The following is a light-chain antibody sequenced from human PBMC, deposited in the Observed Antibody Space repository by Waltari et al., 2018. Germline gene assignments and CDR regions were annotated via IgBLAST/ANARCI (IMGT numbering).Light chain of an antibody. J-gene: IGKJ1*01. CDR2: GAS. V-gene: IGKV3-20*01. CDR1: QSVSTTY. CDR3: QQYGSSPRT. Sequence: EIVLTQSPGTLSLSPGERATLSCRASQSVSTTYLAWCQQKPGQAPRLLIYGASSRATGIPDRFSGSGSGTDFNLTITRLEPKDFAVYYCQQYGSSPRTFGEGTKVEIK.